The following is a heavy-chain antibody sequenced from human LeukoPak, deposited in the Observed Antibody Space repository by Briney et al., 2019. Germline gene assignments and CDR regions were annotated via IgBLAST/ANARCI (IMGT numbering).Heavy chain of an antibody. CDR2: IYYSGST. J-gene: IGHJ4*02. CDR1: GGSISSYY. D-gene: IGHD3-10*01. Sequence: SETLSLTCTVSGGSISSYYWSWIRQPPGEGLEWIGYIYYSGSTNYDPSLKSRVTISVDTSKNQFSLKLSSVTAADTAVYYCARGGMVKYYFDYWGQGTLVTVSS. V-gene: IGHV4-59*12. CDR3: ARGGMVKYYFDY.